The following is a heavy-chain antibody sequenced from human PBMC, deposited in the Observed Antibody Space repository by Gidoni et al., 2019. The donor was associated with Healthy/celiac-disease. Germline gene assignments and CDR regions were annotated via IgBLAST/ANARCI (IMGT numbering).Heavy chain of an antibody. CDR2: INHSGST. Sequence: QVQLQQWGAGLLKPSETLSLTCAVYGGSFSGYYWSWIRQPPGKGLEWIGEINHSGSTNYNPSLKSRVTISVDTSKNQFSLKLSSVTAADTAVYYCARGRRSYYGSGTPNWFDPWGQGTLVTVSS. CDR3: ARGRRSYYGSGTPNWFDP. J-gene: IGHJ5*02. V-gene: IGHV4-34*01. D-gene: IGHD3-10*01. CDR1: GGSFSGYY.